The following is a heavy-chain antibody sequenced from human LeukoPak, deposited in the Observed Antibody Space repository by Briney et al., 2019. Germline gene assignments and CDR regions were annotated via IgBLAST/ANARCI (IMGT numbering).Heavy chain of an antibody. D-gene: IGHD3-9*01. Sequence: PSETLSLTCTVSGYSISSGYYWGWIRQPPGKGLEWIGSIYYSGSTYYNPSLKSRVTISVDTSKNQFSLKLSSVTAADTAVYYCARQDYDILTGYYDPPDYWGQGTLVTVSS. CDR2: IYYSGST. CDR3: ARQDYDILTGYYDPPDY. CDR1: GYSISSGYY. V-gene: IGHV4-38-2*02. J-gene: IGHJ4*02.